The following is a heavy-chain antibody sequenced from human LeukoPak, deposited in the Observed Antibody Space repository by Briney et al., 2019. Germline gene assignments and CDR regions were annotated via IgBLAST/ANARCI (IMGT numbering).Heavy chain of an antibody. J-gene: IGHJ6*04. D-gene: IGHD2-2*01. CDR1: GFTFSSYA. Sequence: GGSLRLSCAASGFTFSSYAMSWVRQAPGKGLEWVSAISGSGGSTYYADSVKGRFTISRDNSKNTLYLQMNSLRAEDTAVYYCARGLGVRYCSSTSCYFSVGGMDVWGKGTTVTVSS. CDR2: ISGSGGST. V-gene: IGHV3-23*01. CDR3: ARGLGVRYCSSTSCYFSVGGMDV.